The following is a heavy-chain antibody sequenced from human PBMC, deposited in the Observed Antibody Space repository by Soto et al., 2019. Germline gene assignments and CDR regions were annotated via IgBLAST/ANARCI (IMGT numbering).Heavy chain of an antibody. CDR1: GFTSDDYDYA. D-gene: IGHD3-3*01. J-gene: IGHJ6*02. CDR3: SRDGDFYGLDV. CDR2: IRGSTYGGTT. V-gene: IGHV3-49*04. Sequence: LRLSCTFSGFTSDDYDYALTWVRQAPGKGLQWLGLIRGSTYGGTTEYAASVKGRFTISRDDSKGITYLQMNSLKTEDTAVYYCSRDGDFYGLDVWGQGTTVTVSS.